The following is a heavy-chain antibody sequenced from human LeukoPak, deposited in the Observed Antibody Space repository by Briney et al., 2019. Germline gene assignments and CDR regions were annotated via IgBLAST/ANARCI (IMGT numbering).Heavy chain of an antibody. J-gene: IGHJ4*02. Sequence: GGSLRLSCAASGFTFSSYGMHWVRQAPGKGLEWVAVISYDGSNKYYGDSVKGRFTISRDNSKNTLYLQMNSLRAEDTAVYYCARDGYSGSYSFDYWGQGTLVTVSS. V-gene: IGHV3-30*03. CDR1: GFTFSSYG. CDR2: ISYDGSNK. D-gene: IGHD1-26*01. CDR3: ARDGYSGSYSFDY.